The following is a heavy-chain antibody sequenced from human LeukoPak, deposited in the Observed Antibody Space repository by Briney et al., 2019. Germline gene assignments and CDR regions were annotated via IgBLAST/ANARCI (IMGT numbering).Heavy chain of an antibody. CDR1: GGTFSSYA. CDR3: ASRFMYYYYMDV. J-gene: IGHJ6*03. CDR2: IIPIFGTA. Sequence: SVKVSCKASGGTFSSYAISWVRQAPGQGLEWMGGIIPIFGTANYAQKFQGRVTITADKSTSTAYMELSSLRSEDTAVYYCASRFMYYYYMDVWGKGTTVTVSS. V-gene: IGHV1-69*06. D-gene: IGHD3-3*01.